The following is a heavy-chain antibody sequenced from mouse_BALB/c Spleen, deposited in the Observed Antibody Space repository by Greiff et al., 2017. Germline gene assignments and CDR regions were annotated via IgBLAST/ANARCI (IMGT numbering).Heavy chain of an antibody. Sequence: VQVVESGGGLVKPGGSLKLSCAASGFTFSDYYMYWVRQTPEKRLEWVATISDGGSYTYYPDSVKGRFTISRDNARNILYLQMSSLRSEDTAMYYCARRREGNSYAMDYWGQGTSVTVSS. J-gene: IGHJ4*01. CDR2: ISDGGSYT. CDR1: GFTFSDYY. CDR3: ARRREGNSYAMDY. D-gene: IGHD2-1*01. V-gene: IGHV5-4*02.